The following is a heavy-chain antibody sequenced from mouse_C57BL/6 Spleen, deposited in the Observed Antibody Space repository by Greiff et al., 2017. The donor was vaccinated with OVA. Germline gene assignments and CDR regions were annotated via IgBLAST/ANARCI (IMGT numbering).Heavy chain of an antibody. CDR2: INPNNGGT. D-gene: IGHD1-1*01. CDR3: ARWGYGSSYGRYFDV. Sequence: VQLKQSGPELVKPGASVKISCKASGYTFTDYYMNWVKQSHGKSLEWIGDINPNNGGTSYNQKFKGKATLTVDKSSSTAYMELRSLTSEDSAVYYCARWGYGSSYGRYFDVWGTGTTVTVSS. J-gene: IGHJ1*03. CDR1: GYTFTDYY. V-gene: IGHV1-26*01.